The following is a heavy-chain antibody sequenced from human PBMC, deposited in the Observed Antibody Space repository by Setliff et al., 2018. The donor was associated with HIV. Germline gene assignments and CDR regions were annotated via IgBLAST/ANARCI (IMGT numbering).Heavy chain of an antibody. D-gene: IGHD4-17*01. Sequence: ASVKVSCKASGYTFTDYYMHWLRQTPGQGLEWMGWINPNSGDTNYAQKFQGRVTLTRDTSITTAYMELRRLTSDDTAVYYCAKFYGDYHAFDIWGQGTMVTVSS. CDR1: GYTFTDYY. J-gene: IGHJ3*02. CDR3: AKFYGDYHAFDI. CDR2: INPNSGDT. V-gene: IGHV1-2*02.